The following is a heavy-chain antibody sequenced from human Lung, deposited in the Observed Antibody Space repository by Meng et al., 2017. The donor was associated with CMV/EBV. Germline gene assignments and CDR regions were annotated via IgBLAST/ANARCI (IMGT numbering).Heavy chain of an antibody. J-gene: IGHJ4*02. V-gene: IGHV2-26*01. CDR3: ALIGDVAGRPFDF. D-gene: IGHD6-6*01. Sequence: GXXLVXPTGTLTLTCTVSGFSLSTTGMGVDWIRQPPGKALEWLAHIFSNDDKSYSTSLKSRLTISKDTSQSQVVLTMTNMDPVDTATYYCALIGDVAGRPFDFXGQGXLVTVSS. CDR2: IFSNDDK. CDR1: GFSLSTTGMG.